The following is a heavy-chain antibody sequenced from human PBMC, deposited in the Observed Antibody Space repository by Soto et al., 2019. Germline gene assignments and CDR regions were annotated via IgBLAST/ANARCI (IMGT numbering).Heavy chain of an antibody. Sequence: GGSLRLSCAASGFTFSSYAMHWVRQAPGKGLEWVAVISYDGSNKYYADSVKGRFTISRDNSKNTLYLQMNSLRAEDTAVYYCARVGGTKFVYYYYGMDVWGQGTTVTAP. CDR3: ARVGGTKFVYYYYGMDV. CDR1: GFTFSSYA. CDR2: ISYDGSNK. D-gene: IGHD3-10*01. J-gene: IGHJ6*02. V-gene: IGHV3-30-3*01.